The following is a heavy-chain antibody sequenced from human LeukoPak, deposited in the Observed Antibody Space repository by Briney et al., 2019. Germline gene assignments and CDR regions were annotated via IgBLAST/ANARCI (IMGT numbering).Heavy chain of an antibody. D-gene: IGHD6-19*01. Sequence: SETLSLTCTVSGGSISRYYWSWIRQSPGKGLEWIGYIYYSGSTNQNPSLKSRVSISVDTSKNQFSLKLTSVTAVDTAVYYCARQQWLGGGYFDSWGQGTLVTVSS. J-gene: IGHJ4*02. CDR2: IYYSGST. V-gene: IGHV4-59*01. CDR3: ARQQWLGGGYFDS. CDR1: GGSISRYY.